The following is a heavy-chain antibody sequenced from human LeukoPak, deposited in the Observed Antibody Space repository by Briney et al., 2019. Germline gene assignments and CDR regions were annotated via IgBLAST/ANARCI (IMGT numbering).Heavy chain of an antibody. D-gene: IGHD3-9*01. J-gene: IGHJ4*02. CDR1: GFTFSDYY. V-gene: IGHV3-11*06. CDR3: ARGTDYDMTWEYDY. Sequence: GGSLRLSCAASGFTFSDYYMSWIRQAPGKGLEWVSSISSSSSYIYYADSVKGRFTISRDNAKNSLYLQMNSLRAEDTAVYYCARGTDYDMTWEYDYWGQGTLVTVSS. CDR2: ISSSSSYI.